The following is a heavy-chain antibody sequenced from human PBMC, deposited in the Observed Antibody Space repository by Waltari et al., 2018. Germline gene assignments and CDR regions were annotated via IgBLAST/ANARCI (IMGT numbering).Heavy chain of an antibody. CDR2: IIPIFGTA. V-gene: IGHV1-69*12. CDR3: AREAY. Sequence: QVRLVQSGAEVTKPGSSVQVSCKASEGPFSSYALSWVRQATGQGLEWLGGIIPIFGTANYAQKFQGRVTITADESTSTAYMERSSLRSEDTAVYYCAREAYWGQGTLVTVSS. J-gene: IGHJ4*02. CDR1: EGPFSSYA.